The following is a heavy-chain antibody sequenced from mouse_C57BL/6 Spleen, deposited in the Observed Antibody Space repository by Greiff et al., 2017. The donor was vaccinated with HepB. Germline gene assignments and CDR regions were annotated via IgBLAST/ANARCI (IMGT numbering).Heavy chain of an antibody. Sequence: VKLMESGAELARPGASVKMSCKASGYTFTSYTMHWVKQRPGQGLEWIGYINPSSGYTKYNQKFKDKATLTADKSSSTAYMQLRSLKSEDSAVYYCARTHERWGQGTTLTVSA. CDR1: GYTFTSYT. CDR3: ARTHER. CDR2: INPSSGYT. V-gene: IGHV1-4*01. J-gene: IGHJ2*01.